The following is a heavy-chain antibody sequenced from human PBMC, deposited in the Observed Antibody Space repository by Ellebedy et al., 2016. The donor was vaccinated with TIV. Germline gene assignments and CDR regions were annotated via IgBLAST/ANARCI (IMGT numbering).Heavy chain of an antibody. CDR1: GFNFGGHA. CDR2: IGSSDYTK. D-gene: IGHD6-19*01. CDR3: AKDVRYTIGWGGALDI. J-gene: IGHJ3*02. V-gene: IGHV3-23*01. Sequence: GESLKISCVASGFNFGGHAMKWVLQAPGKGPEWVSSIGSSDYTKHYADSVKGRFTVSRDNSRNTLYLQMNSLRGEYTAVYFCAKDVRYTIGWGGALDIWGQGAMVTVSS.